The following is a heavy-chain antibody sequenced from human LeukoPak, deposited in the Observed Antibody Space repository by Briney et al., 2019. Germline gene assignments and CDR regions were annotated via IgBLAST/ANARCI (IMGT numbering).Heavy chain of an antibody. CDR2: IIPIFGTA. J-gene: IGHJ6*02. CDR1: GGTFSSYA. D-gene: IGHD6-19*01. CDR3: ARDPLFGSGWYGSDYYGMDV. Sequence: ASVKVSCKASGGTFSSYAISWVRQAPGQGLEWMGGIIPIFGTANYAQKFQGRVTITTDESTSTAYMELSSLRSEDTAVYYCARDPLFGSGWYGSDYYGMDVWGQGTTVTVSS. V-gene: IGHV1-69*05.